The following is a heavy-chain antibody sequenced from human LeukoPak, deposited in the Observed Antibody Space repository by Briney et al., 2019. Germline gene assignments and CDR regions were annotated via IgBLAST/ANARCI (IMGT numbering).Heavy chain of an antibody. V-gene: IGHV1-69*13. D-gene: IGHD1-26*01. CDR3: ARGQRVGAVRPFDY. CDR1: GGTFSSYA. J-gene: IGHJ4*02. CDR2: IIPIFGTA. Sequence: SVKVSCKASGGTFSSYAISWVRQALGQGLEWMGGIIPIFGTANYAQKFQGRVTITADESTSTAYMELSSLRSEDTAVYYCARGQRVGAVRPFDYWGQGTLVTVSS.